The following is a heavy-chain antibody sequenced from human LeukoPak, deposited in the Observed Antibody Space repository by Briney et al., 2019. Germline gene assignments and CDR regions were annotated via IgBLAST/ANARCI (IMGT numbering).Heavy chain of an antibody. D-gene: IGHD6-19*01. CDR1: GFTFSTCS. V-gene: IGHV3-21*01. CDR2: ISSESYYT. Sequence: GGSLRLSCAASGFTFSTCSMNWVRQAPGKGLEWVSSISSESYYTYYADSAKGRFTISRDNAGNSLFLQMNSLRAEDTAVYYCARDGAGWSRDYWGQGTLVTVSS. J-gene: IGHJ4*02. CDR3: ARDGAGWSRDY.